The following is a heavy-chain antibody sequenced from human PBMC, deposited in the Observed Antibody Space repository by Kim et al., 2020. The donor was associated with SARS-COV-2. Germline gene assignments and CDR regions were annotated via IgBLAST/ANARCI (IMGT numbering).Heavy chain of an antibody. D-gene: IGHD1-1*01. Sequence: GGSLRLSCAASGFTFSSYSMNWVRQAPGKGLEWVSSISSSSSYIYYADSVKGRFTISRDNAKNSLYLQMNSLRAEDTAVYYCAKDRGGVRDYYYYGMDVWGQGTTVTVSS. J-gene: IGHJ6*02. V-gene: IGHV3-21*01. CDR2: ISSSSSYI. CDR1: GFTFSSYS. CDR3: AKDRGGVRDYYYYGMDV.